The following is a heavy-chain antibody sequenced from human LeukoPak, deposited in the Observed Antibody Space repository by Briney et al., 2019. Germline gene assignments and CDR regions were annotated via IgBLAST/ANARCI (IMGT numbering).Heavy chain of an antibody. J-gene: IGHJ5*02. D-gene: IGHD4-17*01. CDR2: ISAYNGNT. V-gene: IGHV1-18*01. CDR1: GYTFTSYG. Sequence: GASVKVSCKASGYTFTSYGIGWVRQAPGQGLEWMGWISAYNGNTNYAQKLQGRVTMTTDTSTSTAYMELRSLRSDDTAVYYCARGATSGDYMGGDWFDPWGQGTLVTVSS. CDR3: ARGATSGDYMGGDWFDP.